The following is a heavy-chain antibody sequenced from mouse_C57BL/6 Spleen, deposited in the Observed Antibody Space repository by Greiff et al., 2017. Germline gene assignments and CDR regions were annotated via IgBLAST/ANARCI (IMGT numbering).Heavy chain of an antibody. CDR3: ARLIYYYGSTDWYCDV. Sequence: EVKLQESGPGLAKPSQTLSLTCSVTGYSITSDYWNWIRKFPGNKLEYMGYISYSGSTYYNPSLKSRISITRDTSKNQYYLQLNSVTTEDTATYYCARLIYYYGSTDWYCDVWGTGTTVTVSS. CDR2: ISYSGST. D-gene: IGHD1-1*01. V-gene: IGHV3-8*01. J-gene: IGHJ1*03. CDR1: GYSITSDY.